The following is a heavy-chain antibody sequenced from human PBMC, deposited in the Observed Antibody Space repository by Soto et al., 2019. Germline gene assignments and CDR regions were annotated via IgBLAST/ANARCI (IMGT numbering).Heavy chain of an antibody. V-gene: IGHV3-23*01. Sequence: GVLRLSCAASGFTFSSYAMGRVRQGPGKGLEWVAVVSIGGSTHYADSVRGRFTISRDNSKNTLSLQMNSLTAEDTAVYFCAKRRGAGGHFDYWGQGALVTVSS. CDR1: GFTFSSYA. CDR3: AKRRGAGGHFDY. D-gene: IGHD2-15*01. CDR2: VSIGGST. J-gene: IGHJ4*02.